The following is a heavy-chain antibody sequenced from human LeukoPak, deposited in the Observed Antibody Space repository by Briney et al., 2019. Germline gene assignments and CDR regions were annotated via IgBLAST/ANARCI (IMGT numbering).Heavy chain of an antibody. CDR3: ARQGSGWYYFDY. J-gene: IGHJ4*02. Sequence: SETLSLTCTVSGGSISSYYWSWIRQPPGKGLEWIGYIYYSGSTNYNPSLNSRATMSVDTSKHQFSLKLNFVTAADTAVYYCARQGSGWYYFDYWGQGTVVTVSS. CDR1: GGSISSYY. V-gene: IGHV4-59*08. CDR2: IYYSGST. D-gene: IGHD6-19*01.